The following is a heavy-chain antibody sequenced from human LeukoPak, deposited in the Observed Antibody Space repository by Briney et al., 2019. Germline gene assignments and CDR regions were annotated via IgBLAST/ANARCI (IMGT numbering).Heavy chain of an antibody. CDR3: ASLINIVVVIAILLAWFDP. J-gene: IGHJ5*02. CDR1: GFTFSSYA. Sequence: GGSLRLSCAASGFTFSSYAMSWVRQAPGKGLEWVSAISGSGGSTYYADSVKGRFTISRDNSKNTLYLQMNSLRAEDTAVYYCASLINIVVVIAILLAWFDPWGQGTLVTVSS. CDR2: ISGSGGST. D-gene: IGHD2-21*01. V-gene: IGHV3-23*01.